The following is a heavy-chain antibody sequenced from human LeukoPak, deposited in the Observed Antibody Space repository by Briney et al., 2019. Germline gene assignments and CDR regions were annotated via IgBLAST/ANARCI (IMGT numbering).Heavy chain of an antibody. CDR1: GYTFTGYY. CDR3: ARAQGCSSTSCPHDY. Sequence: ASVKVSCKASGYTFTGYYMHWVRQAPGQGLEWMGWINPNSGGTNYAQKFQGRVTMTRDTSISTAYMELSRLRSDDTAVYYCARAQGCSSTSCPHDYWGQGTLVTVSS. J-gene: IGHJ4*02. CDR2: INPNSGGT. V-gene: IGHV1-2*02. D-gene: IGHD2-2*01.